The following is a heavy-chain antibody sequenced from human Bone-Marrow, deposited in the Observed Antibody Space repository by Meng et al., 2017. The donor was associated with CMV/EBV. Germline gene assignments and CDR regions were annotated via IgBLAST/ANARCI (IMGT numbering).Heavy chain of an antibody. CDR2: INHSGST. CDR3: ARGRMAFDI. Sequence: GSLRLSCAVYGGSFSGYYWSWIRQPPGKGLEWIGEINHSGSTNYNPSLKSRVTISVDTSKNQFFLKLSSVTAADTAVYYCARGRMAFDIWGQGTMVTVSS. V-gene: IGHV4-34*01. CDR1: GGSFSGYY. J-gene: IGHJ3*02. D-gene: IGHD5-24*01.